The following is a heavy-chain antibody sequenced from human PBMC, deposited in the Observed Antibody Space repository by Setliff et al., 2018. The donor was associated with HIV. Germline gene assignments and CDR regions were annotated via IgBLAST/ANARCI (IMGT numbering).Heavy chain of an antibody. CDR3: ARAIRDGNSLINWFDP. CDR2: INPDGSTT. Sequence: GSLRLSCAASGFTFSDYWMHWVRQVPGKGLVYVSRINPDGSTTTYADSVEGRFTISRDSAKNTLYLQMNSLRGEDTAVYFCARAIRDGNSLINWFDPWGQGTLVTVSS. D-gene: IGHD2-15*01. V-gene: IGHV3-74*01. CDR1: GFTFSDYW. J-gene: IGHJ5*02.